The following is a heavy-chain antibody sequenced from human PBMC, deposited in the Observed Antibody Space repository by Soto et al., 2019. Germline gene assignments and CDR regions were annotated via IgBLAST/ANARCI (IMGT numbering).Heavy chain of an antibody. J-gene: IGHJ6*02. CDR2: INHSGST. Sequence: SETLSLTCAVYGGSFSGYYWSWIRQPPGKGLEWMGEINHSGSTNYNPSLKSRVTIAVDTSKNQFSLKLSSVTAADTAVYYCARGRIYGMDVWGQGTTVTVSS. CDR3: ARGRIYGMDV. CDR1: GGSFSGYY. V-gene: IGHV4-34*01.